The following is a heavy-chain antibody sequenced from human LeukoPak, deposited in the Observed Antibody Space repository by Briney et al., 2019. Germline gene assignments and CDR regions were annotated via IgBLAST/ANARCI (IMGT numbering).Heavy chain of an antibody. V-gene: IGHV4-34*01. CDR2: INHSGST. J-gene: IGHJ6*03. CDR3: ARRVRGCSSTSCRHYYYYYMDV. D-gene: IGHD2-2*01. Sequence: SETLYLTCAVYGGSFSGYYWSWIRQPPGKGLEWIGEINHSGSTNYNPSLKSRVTISVDTSKNQFSLKLSSVTAADTAVYYCARRVRGCSSTSCRHYYYYYMDVWGKGTTVTVSS. CDR1: GGSFSGYY.